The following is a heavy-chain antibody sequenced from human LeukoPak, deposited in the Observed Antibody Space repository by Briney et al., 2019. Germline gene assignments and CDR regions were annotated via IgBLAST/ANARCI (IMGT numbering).Heavy chain of an antibody. Sequence: ASVKVSCKASGYTFSNYVLTWVRQAPGQGLEWMGRISTYTGNSNYAQKFQDRVTMTTDTSTSTAYMELRSLRSDDTAVYYCARKIYSGYGMDVWGQGTTVTVSS. V-gene: IGHV1-18*01. CDR2: ISTYTGNS. CDR1: GYTFSNYV. D-gene: IGHD1-26*01. CDR3: ARKIYSGYGMDV. J-gene: IGHJ6*02.